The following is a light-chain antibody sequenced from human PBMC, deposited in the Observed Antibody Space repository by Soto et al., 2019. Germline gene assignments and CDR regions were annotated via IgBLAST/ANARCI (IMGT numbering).Light chain of an antibody. CDR2: GAS. V-gene: IGKV3-15*01. CDR1: QSVSSN. Sequence: EIVMTQSPATLSVSPEERATLSCRASQSVSSNLAWYQQKPGQAPRLLIYGASTRATGIPARFSGSGSGTEFTLTISSLQSEDFAVYYCPQYNNWPPVTFGQGTKMDIK. J-gene: IGKJ1*01. CDR3: PQYNNWPPVT.